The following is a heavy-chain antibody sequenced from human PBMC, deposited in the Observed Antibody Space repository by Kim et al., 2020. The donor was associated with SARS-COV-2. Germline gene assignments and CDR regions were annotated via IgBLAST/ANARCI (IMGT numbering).Heavy chain of an antibody. V-gene: IGHV3-9*01. CDR2: ISWNSGTI. J-gene: IGHJ6*02. CDR1: GFTFDDYA. CDR3: AKGISDYYGSGSYSARGGMDV. Sequence: GGSLRLSCAASGFTFDDYAMHWVRQAPGKGLEWVSGISWNSGTIGYADSVKGRFTISRDNAKNSLYLQMNSLRAADTALYYCAKGISDYYGSGSYSARGGMDVWGQGTTVTVSS. D-gene: IGHD3-10*01.